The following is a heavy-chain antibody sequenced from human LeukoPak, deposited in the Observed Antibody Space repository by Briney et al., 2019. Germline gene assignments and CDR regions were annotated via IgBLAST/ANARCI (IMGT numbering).Heavy chain of an antibody. CDR1: GFTFSNYA. CDR3: AKGSGGSCYSSGDV. V-gene: IGHV3-30*18. Sequence: PGGSLRLSCAASGFTFSNYAIHWVRQAPGKGLEWVAAISSDGSSKYYAGSVRGRSTISRDKSNNTVSLQMSSLRPEDTAVYYCAKGSGGSCYSSGDVWGQGTTVTVSS. CDR2: ISSDGSSK. D-gene: IGHD2-15*01. J-gene: IGHJ6*02.